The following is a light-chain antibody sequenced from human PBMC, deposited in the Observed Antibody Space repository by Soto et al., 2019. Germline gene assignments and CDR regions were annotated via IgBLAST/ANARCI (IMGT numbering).Light chain of an antibody. CDR2: AAS. V-gene: IGKV1-39*01. CDR1: QSISTY. CDR3: QQTHTTFT. Sequence: DIQITQSPSSLSASVGDRVTITCRASQSISTYLNWYQQKPGKVPKLLIYAASSLQSGVPSRFSGSVSGTDFTLTISSLNPEDFATYYCQQTHTTFTFGGGTTVEIK. J-gene: IGKJ4*01.